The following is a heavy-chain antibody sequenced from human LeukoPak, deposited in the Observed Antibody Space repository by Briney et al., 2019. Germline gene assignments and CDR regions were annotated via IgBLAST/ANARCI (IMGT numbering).Heavy chain of an antibody. CDR2: ISWSSGII. CDR3: AKDTGRPTDAITMEDNAFDI. V-gene: IGHV3-9*01. Sequence: GGSLRLSCAASGFTFDDHGMHWVRQARGKGLEWVSGISWSSGIIGYADSVKGRFTISRDNAKNSLYLQMDSLRAEDTALYYCAKDTGRPTDAITMEDNAFDIWGQGTMVTVSS. D-gene: IGHD3-3*01. J-gene: IGHJ3*02. CDR1: GFTFDDHG.